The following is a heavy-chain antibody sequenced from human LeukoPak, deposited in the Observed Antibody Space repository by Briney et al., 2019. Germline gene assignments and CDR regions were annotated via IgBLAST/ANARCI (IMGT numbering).Heavy chain of an antibody. CDR2: IYSGGST. CDR1: GFTVSSNY. D-gene: IGHD6-19*01. CDR3: ARVSGIAVAGYFDY. V-gene: IGHV3-53*01. Sequence: GGSLRLSCAASGFTVSSNYMSWVRQAPGKGLEWVSVIYSGGSTYYADSVKGRFTISRDNSENTLYLQMNSLRAEDTAVYYCARVSGIAVAGYFDYWGQGTLVTVSS. J-gene: IGHJ4*02.